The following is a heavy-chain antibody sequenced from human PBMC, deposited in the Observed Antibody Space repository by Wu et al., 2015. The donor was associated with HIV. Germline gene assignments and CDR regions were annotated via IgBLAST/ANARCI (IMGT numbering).Heavy chain of an antibody. J-gene: IGHJ3*02. CDR2: LYHTGST. D-gene: IGHD6-19*01. Sequence: QVQLQESGPGLVKPSETLSLTCVVSGTSVSSDYYWGWIRQTPGKGLEWIGTLYHTGSTYYNPSLKSRVTISVDTSQNHFSLKLNSVTAADTAVYYCASKQWLDDAFDIWGQGTMVTVSS. CDR1: GTSVSSDYY. CDR3: ASKQWLDDAFDI. V-gene: IGHV4-38-2*01.